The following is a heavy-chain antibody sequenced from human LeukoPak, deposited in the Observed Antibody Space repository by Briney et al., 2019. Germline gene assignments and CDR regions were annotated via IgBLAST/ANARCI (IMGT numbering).Heavy chain of an antibody. CDR2: ISSSSSDI. Sequence: GGSLRLSCAGSGYTFDDHGMNWVRQAPGKGLVWDSSISSSSSDIYYADSVKGRFTISRDNAKNSLYLQMNSLRAEDTAVYYCARDPGLPTFYGMDVWGQGTTVTVSS. D-gene: IGHD2-15*01. V-gene: IGHV3-21*01. CDR1: GYTFDDHG. J-gene: IGHJ6*02. CDR3: ARDPGLPTFYGMDV.